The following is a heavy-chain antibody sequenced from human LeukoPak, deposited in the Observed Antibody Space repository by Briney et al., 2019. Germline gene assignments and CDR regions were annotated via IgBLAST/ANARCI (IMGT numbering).Heavy chain of an antibody. V-gene: IGHV4-4*07. Sequence: SETLSLTCSVSGGSVSGYYWSWIRQPAGKGLEWIGRIYTSGSTNYNPSLKSRVTMSVDTSKNQFSLKLSSVTAADTAVYYCARGIPGYSSGWYRYYYYYMDVWGKGTTVTISS. D-gene: IGHD6-19*01. CDR1: GGSVSGYY. CDR2: IYTSGST. J-gene: IGHJ6*03. CDR3: ARGIPGYSSGWYRYYYYYMDV.